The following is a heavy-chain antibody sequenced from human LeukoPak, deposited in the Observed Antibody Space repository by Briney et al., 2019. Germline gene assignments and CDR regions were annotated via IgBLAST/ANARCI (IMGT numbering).Heavy chain of an antibody. Sequence: SETLPLTCTVSGGSISSYYWSWIRQPPGKGLEWIGYIYYSGSTNYNPSLKSRVTISVDTSKNQFSLKLSSVTAADTAVYYCARGSSSHKEGEFDYWGQGTLVTVSS. CDR2: IYYSGST. D-gene: IGHD6-13*01. CDR1: GGSISSYY. V-gene: IGHV4-59*01. CDR3: ARGSSSHKEGEFDY. J-gene: IGHJ4*02.